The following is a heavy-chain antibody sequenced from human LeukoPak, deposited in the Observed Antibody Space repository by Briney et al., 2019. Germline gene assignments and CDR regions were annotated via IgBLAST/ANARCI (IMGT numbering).Heavy chain of an antibody. V-gene: IGHV1-2*02. Sequence: ALVKVSCKASGYTFTGYYMHWVRQAPGQGLEWMGWINPNSGGTNYAQKFQGRVTMTRDTSISTAYMELSRLRSDDTAVYYCARDLDYYDSSGYAVDYWGQGTLVTVSS. CDR2: INPNSGGT. J-gene: IGHJ4*02. CDR3: ARDLDYYDSSGYAVDY. D-gene: IGHD3-22*01. CDR1: GYTFTGYY.